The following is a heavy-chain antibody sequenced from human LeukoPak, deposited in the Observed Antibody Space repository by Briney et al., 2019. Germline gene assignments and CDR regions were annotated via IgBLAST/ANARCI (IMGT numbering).Heavy chain of an antibody. CDR3: ARIDSADSSGYYSKQYFDY. D-gene: IGHD3-22*01. CDR2: IDWDDDK. Sequence: ASGPTLVNPTQTLTLTCTFSGVSLSTSGMCVSWIRQPPGKALEWLARIDWDDDKYYSTSLKTRLTISKDTSKNQVVLTMTNMDLVDTATYYCARIDSADSSGYYSKQYFDYWGQGTLVTVSS. CDR1: GVSLSTSGMC. J-gene: IGHJ4*02. V-gene: IGHV2-70*11.